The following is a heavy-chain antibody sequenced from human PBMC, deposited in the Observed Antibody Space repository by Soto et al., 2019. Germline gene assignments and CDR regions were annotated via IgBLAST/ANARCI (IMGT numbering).Heavy chain of an antibody. V-gene: IGHV3-30*18. CDR2: ISYDGSNK. J-gene: IGHJ6*02. D-gene: IGHD1-26*01. Sequence: QVQLVESGGGVVQPGRSLRLSCAASGFTFSSYGMHWVRQAPGKGLEWVAVISYDGSNKYYADSVKGRFTISRDNSKKSLCLQMNSLRAEDADVYYCAKSWEGAAAYYDYGMGVWGQGTTVTVS. CDR1: GFTFSSYG. CDR3: AKSWEGAAAYYDYGMGV.